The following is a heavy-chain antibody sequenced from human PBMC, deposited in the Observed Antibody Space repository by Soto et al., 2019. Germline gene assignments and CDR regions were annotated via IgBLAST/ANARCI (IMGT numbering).Heavy chain of an antibody. CDR2: IIPVFGTP. J-gene: IGHJ6*02. D-gene: IGHD2-2*01. CDR3: ARERSVGYCITTTCPKPFYYYAMDV. CDR1: GGTFTNYA. Sequence: QVQLVQSGAVMKKPGSSLKVSCKASGGTFTNYAFSWVRQAPGQGLEWMGGIIPVFGTPDYAQKFQGRVTITSDESTRTASMELSSLRSDDTAVYYCARERSVGYCITTTCPKPFYYYAMDVWGQGTTVTVSS. V-gene: IGHV1-69*05.